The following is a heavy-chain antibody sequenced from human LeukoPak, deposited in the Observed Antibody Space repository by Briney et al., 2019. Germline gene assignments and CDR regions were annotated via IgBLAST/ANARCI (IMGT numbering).Heavy chain of an antibody. J-gene: IGHJ4*02. D-gene: IGHD2-2*02. CDR2: IKRDGGDK. CDR3: ARGDEYTTSP. V-gene: IGHV3-7*05. Sequence: PGGSLRLSCAASGFTFSSFWMSWVRQAPGKGLEWVAIIKRDGGDKYYVDSVKGRFSISRDNAKNSLYLHMNSLRAEDTAVYYCARGDEYTTSPWGQGTLVTVSS. CDR1: GFTFSSFW.